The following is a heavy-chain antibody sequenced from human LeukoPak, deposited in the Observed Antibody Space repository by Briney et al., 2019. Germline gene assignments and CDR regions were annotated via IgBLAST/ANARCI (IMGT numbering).Heavy chain of an antibody. V-gene: IGHV1-2*02. J-gene: IGHJ4*02. CDR3: ARDIVVAYYGSGSFGY. CDR2: INPNSRGT. CDR1: GYTFTGYY. Sequence: ASVKVSCKASGYTFTGYYMHWVRQAPGQGLEWMGWINPNSRGTNYAQKFQGRVTMTRDTSISTAYMELSRLRSDDTAVYYCARDIVVAYYGSGSFGYWGQGTLVTVSS. D-gene: IGHD3-10*01.